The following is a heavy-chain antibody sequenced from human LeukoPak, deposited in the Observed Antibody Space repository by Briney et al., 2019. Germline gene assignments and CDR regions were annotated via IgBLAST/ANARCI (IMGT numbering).Heavy chain of an antibody. Sequence: GGSLRLSCAASGFTFSSYAMRWVRQAPGKGLGWVAVISYDVSNKYYANSVKGPLTISSDNSKNPLYLQMNSLRAEDTAVYYCARDIDCSGGSCSGRFDPWGQGTLVTVSS. CDR1: GFTFSSYA. D-gene: IGHD2-15*01. CDR3: ARDIDCSGGSCSGRFDP. V-gene: IGHV3-30-3*01. J-gene: IGHJ5*02. CDR2: ISYDVSNK.